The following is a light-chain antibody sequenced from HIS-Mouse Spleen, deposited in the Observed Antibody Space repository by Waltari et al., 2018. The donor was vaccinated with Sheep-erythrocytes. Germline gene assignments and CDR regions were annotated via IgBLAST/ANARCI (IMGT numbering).Light chain of an antibody. V-gene: IGLV3-1*01. J-gene: IGLJ2*01. CDR1: KLGDKY. CDR2: KDS. CDR3: QAWDSSTVV. Sequence: SYELTQPPSVSVSPGQTASITCSGDKLGDKYACWYQQKPGQSPVLVIYKDSQRPSGSPERFSGSNSGNTATLTISGTQAMDEADYYCQAWDSSTVVFGGGTKLTVL.